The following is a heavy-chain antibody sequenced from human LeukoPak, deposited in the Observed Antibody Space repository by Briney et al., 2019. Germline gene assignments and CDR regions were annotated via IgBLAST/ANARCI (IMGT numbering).Heavy chain of an antibody. CDR2: RYHTGDS. Sequence: SGTLSLTCAVSGGSISTSNWWSGRRQPPGKGRECIGERYHTGDSNYSPSLKSRLTISIDKSKNQFSLRLSSVTAADTAVYYCARARPQAPWYYFDYWGQGILVTVSS. CDR1: GGSISTSNW. D-gene: IGHD1-14*01. V-gene: IGHV4-4*02. J-gene: IGHJ4*02. CDR3: ARARPQAPWYYFDY.